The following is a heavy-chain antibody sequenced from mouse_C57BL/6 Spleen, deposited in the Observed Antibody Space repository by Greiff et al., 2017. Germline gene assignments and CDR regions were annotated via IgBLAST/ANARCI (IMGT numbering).Heavy chain of an antibody. CDR3: ARGDYGNPDWYFDV. D-gene: IGHD2-1*01. Sequence: VQLQQSGAELVKPGASVKLSCTASGFNIKDYYMHWVKQRTEQGLEWIGRIDPEDGETKYAPKFQGKATITADTSSNTAYLQLSSLTSEDTAVYYCARGDYGNPDWYFDVWGTGTTVTVSS. CDR2: IDPEDGET. V-gene: IGHV14-2*01. J-gene: IGHJ1*03. CDR1: GFNIKDYY.